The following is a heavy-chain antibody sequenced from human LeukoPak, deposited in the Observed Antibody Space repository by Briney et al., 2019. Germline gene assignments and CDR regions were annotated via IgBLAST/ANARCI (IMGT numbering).Heavy chain of an antibody. CDR1: GGSFSGYY. CDR2: INHSGST. V-gene: IGHV4-34*01. D-gene: IGHD3-10*01. CDR3: ARGLRLVRGGHNGMDV. Sequence: PSETLSLTCAVYGGSFSGYYWSWIRQPPGKGLEWIGEINHSGSTNYNPSLKSRVTISVDTSKNQFSLKLSSVTAADTAVYYCARGLRLVRGGHNGMDVWGKGATVTVSS. J-gene: IGHJ6*04.